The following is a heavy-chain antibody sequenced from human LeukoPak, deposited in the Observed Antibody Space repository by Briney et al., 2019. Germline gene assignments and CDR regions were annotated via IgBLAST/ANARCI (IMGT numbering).Heavy chain of an antibody. CDR2: ISAYNGNT. CDR3: ARDLSSGWFDY. V-gene: IGHV1-18*01. J-gene: IGHJ5*01. Sequence: GASVKVSCKASGYTFTSYGISWVRQAPGQGLEWLGWISAYNGNTNHAQKLQGRVTMTTDTSTSTAYMELRSLRSDDTAVYYCARDLSSGWFDYWGQGTLVTVSS. D-gene: IGHD6-19*01. CDR1: GYTFTSYG.